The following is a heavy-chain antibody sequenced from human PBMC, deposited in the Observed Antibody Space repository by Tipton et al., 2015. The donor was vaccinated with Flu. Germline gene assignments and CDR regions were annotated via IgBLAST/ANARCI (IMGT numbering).Heavy chain of an antibody. CDR3: ARHGKDTGDYLASFDI. CDR1: GGSISTYY. CDR2: IYSGGNT. Sequence: TLSLTCTVSGGSISTYYWSWIRQPAGKGLEWIGRIYSGGNTNYNPSLKSRVSMSVDTSKNQFSLKLRSATAADTAVYYCARHGKDTGDYLASFDIWGQGTMVTVSS. V-gene: IGHV4-4*07. D-gene: IGHD7-27*01. J-gene: IGHJ3*02.